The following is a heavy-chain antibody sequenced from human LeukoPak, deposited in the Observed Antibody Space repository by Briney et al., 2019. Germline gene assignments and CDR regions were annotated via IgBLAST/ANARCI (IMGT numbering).Heavy chain of an antibody. CDR3: ARDRGQLWLT. CDR2: IYHSGST. CDR1: VGSLSRSSYN. V-gene: IGHV4-39*07. J-gene: IGHJ5*02. D-gene: IGHD5-18*01. Sequence: SETLSLTRTVSVGSLSRSSYNGAWTRHPPGKGLEWIGSIYHSGSTSYNPSLKSRVIISVDTTKNQFCLKLSSVTAAEKAVYYCARDRGQLWLTWDRGTLVTASS.